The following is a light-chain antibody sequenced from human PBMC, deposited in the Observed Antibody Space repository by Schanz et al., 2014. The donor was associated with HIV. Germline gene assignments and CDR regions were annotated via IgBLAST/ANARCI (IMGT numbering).Light chain of an antibody. CDR2: WAS. CDR3: QQYYSSRPWT. J-gene: IGKJ1*01. CDR1: QSVLFSSNNKNY. V-gene: IGKV4-1*01. Sequence: DIVMTQSPDSLTVSLGERATINCKSSQSVLFSSNNKNYLAWYQQKPGQPPKVLIYWASTRESGVPDRFSGSGSGTDFTLTISSLQAEDVAVYYCQQYYSSRPWTFGQGTKVEIK.